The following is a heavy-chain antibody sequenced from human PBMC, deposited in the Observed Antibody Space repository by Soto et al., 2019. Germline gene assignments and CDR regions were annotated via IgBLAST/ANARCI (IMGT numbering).Heavy chain of an antibody. D-gene: IGHD5-18*01. Sequence: SVKVSCKASGGTFSSYAISWVRQAPGQGLEWMGGIIPIFGTANYAQKFQGRVTITADESTSTAYMELSSLRSEDTAVYYCASLSRIQLWLSTFDYWGQGTLVTVSS. CDR3: ASLSRIQLWLSTFDY. CDR1: GGTFSSYA. J-gene: IGHJ4*02. CDR2: IIPIFGTA. V-gene: IGHV1-69*13.